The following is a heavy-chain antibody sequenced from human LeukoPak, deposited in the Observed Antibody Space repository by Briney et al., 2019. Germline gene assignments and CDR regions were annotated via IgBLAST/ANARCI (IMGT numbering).Heavy chain of an antibody. CDR1: GFPFSAYS. V-gene: IGHV3-49*04. CDR2: IRNEAYGGTA. D-gene: IGHD3-9*01. CDR3: TREKRYFDWFQADY. Sequence: GGSLRLSCAASGFPFSAYSMNWVRQAPGKGLEWVGFIRNEAYGGTAEYAASVKGRFTISRDDSKTIAYLQMNSLKTEDTAVYYCTREKRYFDWFQADYWGQGTLVTVSS. J-gene: IGHJ4*02.